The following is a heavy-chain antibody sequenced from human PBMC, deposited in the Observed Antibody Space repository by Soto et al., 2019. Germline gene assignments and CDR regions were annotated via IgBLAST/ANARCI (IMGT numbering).Heavy chain of an antibody. V-gene: IGHV4-59*01. CDR2: IYYSGST. CDR3: ARSSYGDYNFDY. J-gene: IGHJ4*02. CDR1: GGSISSYY. Sequence: SSETLSLTCTVSGGSISSYYWSWIRQPPGKGLEWIAYIYYSGSTNYNPSLKSRVTISVDTSKNQFSLKLSSVTAADTAVYFCARSSYGDYNFDYWGQGTLVTVSS. D-gene: IGHD4-17*01.